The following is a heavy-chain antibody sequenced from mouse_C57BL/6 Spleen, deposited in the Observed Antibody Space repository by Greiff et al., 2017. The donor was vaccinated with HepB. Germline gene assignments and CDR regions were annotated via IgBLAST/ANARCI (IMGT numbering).Heavy chain of an antibody. Sequence: VKLEESGPGLVAPSQSLSITCTVSGFSLTSYAISWVRQPPGKGLEWLGVIWTGGGTNYNSALKSRLSISKDNSKSQVFLKMNSLQTDDTARYYCATYSNYEDYAMDYWGQGTSVTVSS. J-gene: IGHJ4*01. V-gene: IGHV2-9-1*01. CDR3: ATYSNYEDYAMDY. CDR2: IWTGGGT. CDR1: GFSLTSYA. D-gene: IGHD2-5*01.